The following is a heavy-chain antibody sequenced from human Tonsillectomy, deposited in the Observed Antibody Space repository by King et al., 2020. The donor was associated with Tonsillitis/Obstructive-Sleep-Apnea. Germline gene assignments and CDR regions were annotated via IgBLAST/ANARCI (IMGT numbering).Heavy chain of an antibody. CDR3: ARGRGSTHNYYYMDV. D-gene: IGHD5/OR15-5a*01. CDR1: GFTVSSNY. J-gene: IGHJ6*03. V-gene: IGHV3-53*01. Sequence: VQLVESGGGLIQPGGSLRLSCSASGFTVSSNYMNWVRQAPGKGLEWVSVIYSGDDTYYAESVEGRFTISRDNSKNTLYLQMNSLRAEDTAMYYCARGRGSTHNYYYMDVWGKGTTVTVSS. CDR2: IYSGDDT.